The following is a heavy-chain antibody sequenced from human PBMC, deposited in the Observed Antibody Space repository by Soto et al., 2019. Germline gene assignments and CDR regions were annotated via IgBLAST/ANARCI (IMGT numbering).Heavy chain of an antibody. CDR1: GFTFSSYA. V-gene: IGHV3-23*01. CDR3: AKPSGSYFQLLPADAFDI. Sequence: GGSLRLSCAASGFTFSSYAMSWVRQAPGKGLEWVSAISGSGGSTYYADSVKGRLPLSRDNSKNTLYLQMNSLRAEDTAVYYCAKPSGSYFQLLPADAFDIWGQGTMVTVSS. CDR2: ISGSGGST. D-gene: IGHD3-10*01. J-gene: IGHJ3*02.